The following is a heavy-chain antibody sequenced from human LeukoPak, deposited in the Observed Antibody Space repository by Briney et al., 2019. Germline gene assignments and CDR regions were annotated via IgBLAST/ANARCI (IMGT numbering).Heavy chain of an antibody. CDR3: ARGGYDFWSGYYKDDAFDI. CDR2: IWYDGSNK. CDR1: GFTFSSYG. V-gene: IGHV3-33*01. D-gene: IGHD3-3*01. Sequence: GGSLRLSCAASGFTFSSYGMHWVRQAPGKGLEWVAVIWYDGSNKYYADSVKDRFTISRDNSKNTLYLQMNSLRAEDTAVYYCARGGYDFWSGYYKDDAFDIWGQGTMVTVSS. J-gene: IGHJ3*02.